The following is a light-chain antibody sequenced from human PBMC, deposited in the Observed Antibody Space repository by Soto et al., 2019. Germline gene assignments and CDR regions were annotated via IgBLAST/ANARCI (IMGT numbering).Light chain of an antibody. CDR3: QQSYYSPRT. CDR1: QSISTY. V-gene: IGKV1-39*01. CDR2: AAS. J-gene: IGKJ1*01. Sequence: DIQMTQSPSSLSASVGDGVTITCRASQSISTYLNWYQQKPGKAPKLLIYAASSLQSGVPSRFSGSGSGTDFTLTISSLKPEDFATYYCQQSYYSPRTFGQGTKVEI.